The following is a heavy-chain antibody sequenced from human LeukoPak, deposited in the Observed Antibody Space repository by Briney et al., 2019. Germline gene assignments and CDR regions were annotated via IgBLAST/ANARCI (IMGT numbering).Heavy chain of an antibody. V-gene: IGHV4-38-2*01. D-gene: IGHD4-17*01. CDR1: GYSISSGYY. J-gene: IGHJ3*02. CDR2: IYHSGST. CDR3: ARPHDYGDYVYAFDS. Sequence: PSETLSLTCAVSGYSISSGYYWGWIRQPPGKGLEWIGSIYHSGSTYYNPSLKSRVTISVDTSKNQFSLKLSSVTAADTAVDYCARPHDYGDYVYAFDSWRQGTMVTVSS.